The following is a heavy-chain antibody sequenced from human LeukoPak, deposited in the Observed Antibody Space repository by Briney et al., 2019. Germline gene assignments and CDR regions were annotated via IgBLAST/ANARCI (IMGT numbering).Heavy chain of an antibody. V-gene: IGHV1-2*02. Sequence: ASVKASCKASGYTFTGYYLHWVRQAPGQGLEWMGWINPNDGGTNYAQKFRGRVTVTTDTSITTAYMDLNSLRSDDTAVYYCARESPYSSSWFDNWGQGTLVTVSS. D-gene: IGHD6-13*01. CDR3: ARESPYSSSWFDN. J-gene: IGHJ4*02. CDR2: INPNDGGT. CDR1: GYTFTGYY.